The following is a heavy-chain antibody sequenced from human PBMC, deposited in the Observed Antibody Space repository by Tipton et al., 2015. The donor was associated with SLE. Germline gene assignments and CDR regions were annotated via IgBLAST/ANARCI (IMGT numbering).Heavy chain of an antibody. CDR3: ARGGNISGSYYAVDY. V-gene: IGHV4-34*01. D-gene: IGHD1-26*01. CDR1: GGSFSGYY. Sequence: TLSLTCAVYGGSFSGYYWSWIRQPPGKGLEWIGEINHSGSTNYNPSLKSRVTISVDTSKNQFSLKLSSVTAADTAEYYCARGGNISGSYYAVDYWGQGTLVTVSS. J-gene: IGHJ4*02. CDR2: INHSGST.